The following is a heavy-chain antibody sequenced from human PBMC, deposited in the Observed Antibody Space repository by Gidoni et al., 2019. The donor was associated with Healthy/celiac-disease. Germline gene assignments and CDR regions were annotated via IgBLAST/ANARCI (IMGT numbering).Heavy chain of an antibody. J-gene: IGHJ4*02. V-gene: IGHV3-30*18. Sequence: QVQRVASGGGVVQHGRSLRLSCADSGVTFSSYGMHWVRQAPGKGLELVAVISYDGSKKYYADSVKGRFTISRDNSKNTLYLQMNSLRADDTAVYYCAKSRRDGYNSGGDYWGQGTLVTVSS. CDR1: GVTFSSYG. D-gene: IGHD5-12*01. CDR2: ISYDGSKK. CDR3: AKSRRDGYNSGGDY.